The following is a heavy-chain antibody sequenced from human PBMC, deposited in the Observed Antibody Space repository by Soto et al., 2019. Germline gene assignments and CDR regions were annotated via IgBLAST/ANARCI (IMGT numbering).Heavy chain of an antibody. D-gene: IGHD5-12*01. J-gene: IGHJ4*02. CDR1: GFTFSFYW. CDR2: INQDGSEI. V-gene: IGHV3-7*03. CDR3: ARDWSYSGFEDF. Sequence: GSLRLSCEVSGFTFSFYWMSWVRQAPGKGLEWVANINQDGSEINFVDSVKGRITISRDNAKNLLYLQMNSLRVEDTAVYYCARDWSYSGFEDFWGQGAQVTVSS.